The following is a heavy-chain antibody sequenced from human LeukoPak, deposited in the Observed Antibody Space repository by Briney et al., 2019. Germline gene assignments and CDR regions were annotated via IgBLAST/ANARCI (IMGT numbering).Heavy chain of an antibody. CDR1: AFTFSSYG. Sequence: GGSLRLSCAASAFTFSSYGMHWVRQTPGKGLEWVAFIRYDGVNKYYADSVKGRFTISRDNSKNTLYLQMNSLRAEDTAVYYCGSGNWELDYWGQGTLVTVSS. J-gene: IGHJ4*02. CDR3: GSGNWELDY. D-gene: IGHD1-14*01. V-gene: IGHV3-30*02. CDR2: IRYDGVNK.